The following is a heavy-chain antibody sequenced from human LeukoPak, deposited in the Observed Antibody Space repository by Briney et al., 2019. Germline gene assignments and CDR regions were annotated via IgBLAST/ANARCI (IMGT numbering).Heavy chain of an antibody. V-gene: IGHV4-38-2*01. Sequence: SETLSLTCAVSGYSISSGYYWGWIRQPPGKGLEWIGNIYHSGSTFYNPSLKSRVTISLDTSKNQFSLKLSSVTAADTAVYYCARLKTYYDSSRYYVATFDYWGQGTLVTVSA. D-gene: IGHD3-22*01. CDR3: ARLKTYYDSSRYYVATFDY. CDR1: GYSISSGYY. CDR2: IYHSGST. J-gene: IGHJ4*02.